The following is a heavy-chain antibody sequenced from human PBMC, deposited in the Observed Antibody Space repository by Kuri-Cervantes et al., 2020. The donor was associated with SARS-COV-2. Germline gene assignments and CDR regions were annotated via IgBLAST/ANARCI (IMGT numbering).Heavy chain of an antibody. CDR2: ISGSGGST. CDR3: ARGGHFTNGVSYGDHYFGL. CDR1: GITFSSYA. Sequence: GESLKTSCAASGITFSSYAMSWVRQAPGKGLEWGSAISGSGGSTYYADSVKGRFTISSDNSKNTLYLQMNSLKAEDTAVYYCARGGHFTNGVSYGDHYFGLWGRGTLVTVSS. V-gene: IGHV3-23*01. J-gene: IGHJ2*01. D-gene: IGHD2-8*01.